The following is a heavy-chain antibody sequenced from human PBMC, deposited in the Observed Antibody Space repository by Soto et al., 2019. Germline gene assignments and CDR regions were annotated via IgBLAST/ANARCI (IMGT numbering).Heavy chain of an antibody. CDR2: ISYDGSNK. CDR1: GFTFSSYG. Sequence: PVGSLRLSCAASGFTFSSYGMHWVRQAPGKGLEWVAVISYDGSNKYYADSVKGRFTISRDNSKNTLYLQMNSLRAEDTAVYYCAKPDDYGDYNFFDYWGQGTLVTVSS. CDR3: AKPDDYGDYNFFDY. V-gene: IGHV3-30*18. J-gene: IGHJ4*02. D-gene: IGHD4-17*01.